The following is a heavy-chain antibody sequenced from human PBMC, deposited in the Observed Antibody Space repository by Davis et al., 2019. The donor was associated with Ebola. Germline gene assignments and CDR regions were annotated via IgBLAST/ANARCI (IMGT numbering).Heavy chain of an antibody. V-gene: IGHV4-34*01. CDR1: GGSFSGYY. J-gene: IGHJ5*02. CDR3: ARETPSYCSGGSCYSGWFDP. D-gene: IGHD2-15*01. CDR2: INHSGST. Sequence: SETLSLTCAVYGGSFSGYYWSWIRQPPGKGLEWIGEINHSGSTNYNASLKSRVTISVDTSKNQFSLKLNSVTAADTAVYYCARETPSYCSGGSCYSGWFDPWGQGTLVTVSS.